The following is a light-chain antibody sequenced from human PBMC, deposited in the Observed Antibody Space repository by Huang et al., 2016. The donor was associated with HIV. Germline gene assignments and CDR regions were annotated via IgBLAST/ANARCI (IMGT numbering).Light chain of an antibody. Sequence: DIQMTQFPSSVSASVGDRVIITCRASQGIRSWLAWYQQKPGEAPKLRIYSAASMQSGVPSRFSGSGSGTDFTLTINGLQPEDFATYYCQQANSFPLTFGGGTKVEIK. CDR2: SAA. V-gene: IGKV1D-12*01. CDR3: QQANSFPLT. CDR1: QGIRSW. J-gene: IGKJ4*01.